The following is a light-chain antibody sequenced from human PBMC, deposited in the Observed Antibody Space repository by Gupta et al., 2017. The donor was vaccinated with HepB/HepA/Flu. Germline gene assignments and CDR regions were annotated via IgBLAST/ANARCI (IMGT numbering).Light chain of an antibody. V-gene: IGLV1-47*01. CDR2: RNY. CDR1: SSNIGSHY. CDR3: AVWDDSLSGVV. J-gene: IGLJ2*01. Sequence: QSVLTQSPSASGTPGQRVTISCSGSSSNIGSHYVYWYQQLPGTAPKLLIYRNYQRPSGVPDRFSGSKSGTSASLAISGLRSEDEADYYCAVWDDSLSGVVFGGGTKLTVL.